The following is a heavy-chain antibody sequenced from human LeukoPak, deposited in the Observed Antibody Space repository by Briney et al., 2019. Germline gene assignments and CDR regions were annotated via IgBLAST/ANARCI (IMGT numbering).Heavy chain of an antibody. V-gene: IGHV3-53*01. Sequence: GGSLRLSCAASGFTVSSNYMSWVRQAPGKGLEWVSVIYSGGSTSYADSVKGRFTISRDNSKNILYPQMNSLRAEDTAIYYCAKAHSSSWYEFDFWGQGTLVTVSS. CDR2: IYSGGST. CDR3: AKAHSSSWYEFDF. D-gene: IGHD6-13*01. J-gene: IGHJ4*02. CDR1: GFTVSSNY.